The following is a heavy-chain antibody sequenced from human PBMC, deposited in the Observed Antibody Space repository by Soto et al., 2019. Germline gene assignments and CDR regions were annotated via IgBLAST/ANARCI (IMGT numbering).Heavy chain of an antibody. Sequence: GGSLRPSCAASGFTFSSYGMHWVRPAPGEGLEWVAVIWYDGSNKYYADSVKGRFTISRDNPKNTLYLQMNSLRAEDTAVYYRARSRPSSHYYYYGMDVWGQGTTVTVSS. V-gene: IGHV3-33*01. J-gene: IGHJ6*02. D-gene: IGHD2-15*01. CDR3: ARSRPSSHYYYYGMDV. CDR1: GFTFSSYG. CDR2: IWYDGSNK.